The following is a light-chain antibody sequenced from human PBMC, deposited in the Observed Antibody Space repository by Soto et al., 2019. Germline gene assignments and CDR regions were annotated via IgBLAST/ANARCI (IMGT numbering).Light chain of an antibody. CDR3: SSYTGSSTLVV. CDR1: SNDVGTYNY. J-gene: IGLJ2*01. Sequence: QSVLTQPASVSGSPGQSITISCTGSSNDVGTYNYVSWYQQHPGKAPKLMIYEVSDRPSGVSNRFSGSKSGNTASLTISGLQTEDEADYFCSSYTGSSTLVVFGGGTKLTVL. CDR2: EVS. V-gene: IGLV2-14*03.